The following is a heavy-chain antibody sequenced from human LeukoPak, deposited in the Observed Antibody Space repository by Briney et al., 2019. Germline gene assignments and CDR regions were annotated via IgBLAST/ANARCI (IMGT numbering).Heavy chain of an antibody. V-gene: IGHV4-39*01. CDR1: GGSISSTDYY. CDR3: ARHPVSSKTLDY. J-gene: IGHJ4*02. Sequence: TSSETLSLTCTVSGGSISSTDYYWGWIRQPPGKGLEWIGSIYYTGSAYYNPSLKSRVTISVDTSKNQFSLRLNSVTAADAAVYYCARHPVSSKTLDYWGQGTLVTVSS. D-gene: IGHD6-6*01. CDR2: IYYTGSA.